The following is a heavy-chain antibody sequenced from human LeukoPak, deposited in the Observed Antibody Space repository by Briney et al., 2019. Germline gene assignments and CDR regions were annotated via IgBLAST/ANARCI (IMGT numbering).Heavy chain of an antibody. J-gene: IGHJ4*02. CDR2: INIISSEI. CDR3: AKFYDILTGYFDY. CDR1: GFTFSSYS. Sequence: GGSLRLSCAASGFTFSSYSMNWVRQAPGKGLEWVSYINIISSEIYYGDSVKGRFTISTDNAKNSVYLQMNSLRAEDTAVYYCAKFYDILTGYFDYWGQGTLVTVSS. D-gene: IGHD3-9*01. V-gene: IGHV3-48*01.